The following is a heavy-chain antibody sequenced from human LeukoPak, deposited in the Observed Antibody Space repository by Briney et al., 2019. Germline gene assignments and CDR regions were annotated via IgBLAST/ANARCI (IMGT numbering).Heavy chain of an antibody. J-gene: IGHJ4*02. CDR3: ARVDISGYHLFDY. D-gene: IGHD3-22*01. Sequence: PGGSLRLSCAASGLTFSTYWMSWVRQAPGKGLEWVANIKEDGSEKYYVDSLEGRFTISRDNAKNSLYLQMNSLRAEDTAVYYCARVDISGYHLFDYWGQGTLVTVSS. CDR2: IKEDGSEK. CDR1: GLTFSTYW. V-gene: IGHV3-7*04.